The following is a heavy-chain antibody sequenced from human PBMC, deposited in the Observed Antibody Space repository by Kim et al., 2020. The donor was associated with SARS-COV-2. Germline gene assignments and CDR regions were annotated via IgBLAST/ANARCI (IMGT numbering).Heavy chain of an antibody. D-gene: IGHD6-19*01. Sequence: SETLSLTCTVSGGSISSYYWSWIRQPPGKGLEWIGYIYYSGSTNYNPSLKSRVTISVDTSKNQFSLKLSSVTAADTAVYYCAREAMRRSAWGAVAGKGHYNWFDPWGQGTLVTVSS. V-gene: IGHV4-59*13. CDR2: IYYSGST. CDR1: GGSISSYY. CDR3: AREAMRRSAWGAVAGKGHYNWFDP. J-gene: IGHJ5*02.